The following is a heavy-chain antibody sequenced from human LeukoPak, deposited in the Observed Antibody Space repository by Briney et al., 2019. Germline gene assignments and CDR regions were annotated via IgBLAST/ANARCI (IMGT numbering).Heavy chain of an antibody. CDR3: AHGGVVRGGPEDTIYYYYGMDV. D-gene: IGHD3-10*01. CDR1: GYTFTSYD. V-gene: IGHV1-8*01. Sequence: GASVKVSCKASGYTFTSYDISWVRQATGQGLEWMGWMSPNSGNTGYAQKFQGRVIMTRNTSISTAYMELSSLRSEDTAVYYCAHGGVVRGGPEDTIYYYYGMDVWGQGTTVTVSS. J-gene: IGHJ6*02. CDR2: MSPNSGNT.